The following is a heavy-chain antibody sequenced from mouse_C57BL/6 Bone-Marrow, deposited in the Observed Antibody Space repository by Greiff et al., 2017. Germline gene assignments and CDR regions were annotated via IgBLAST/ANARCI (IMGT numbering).Heavy chain of an antibody. Sequence: QVQLQQPGAELVKPGASVKLSCKASGYTFTSYWMQWVKQRPGQGLEWIGEIDPSDSYTNDNQKFKGKAQLTVDTSPSTAYMQLSFLTYEDSAVYYCAREGVLLRPFAYWGQGTLVTVSA. V-gene: IGHV1-50*01. J-gene: IGHJ3*01. CDR3: AREGVLLRPFAY. CDR1: GYTFTSYW. CDR2: IDPSDSYT. D-gene: IGHD1-1*01.